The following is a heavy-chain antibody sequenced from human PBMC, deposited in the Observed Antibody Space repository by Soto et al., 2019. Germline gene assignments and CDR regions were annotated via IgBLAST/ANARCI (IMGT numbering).Heavy chain of an antibody. CDR1: GYSFTSYW. CDR3: ARTRSFTLGFYYDGMDV. CDR2: IYPGDSDT. V-gene: IGHV5-51*01. J-gene: IGHJ6*02. D-gene: IGHD6-6*01. Sequence: GESLKISCKGSGYSFTSYWIGWLRQMPGKGLEWMGIIYPGDSDTRYSPSFQGQVTISADKSLRTAYLQWTSLKASDTALYYCARTRSFTLGFYYDGMDVWGQGTTVTVSS.